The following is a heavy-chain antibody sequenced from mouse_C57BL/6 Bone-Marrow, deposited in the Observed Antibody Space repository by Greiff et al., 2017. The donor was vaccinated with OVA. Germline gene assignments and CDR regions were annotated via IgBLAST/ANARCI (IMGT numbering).Heavy chain of an antibody. CDR3: AKITTVPYAMDY. CDR1: GFTFSDYG. D-gene: IGHD1-1*01. Sequence: EVQRVESGGGLVKPGGSLKLSCAASGFTFSDYGMHWVRQAPEKGLEWVAYISSGSSTIYYADTVKGRFTISRDNAKNTLFLQMTSLRSEDTAMYYCAKITTVPYAMDYWGQGTSVTVSS. J-gene: IGHJ4*01. V-gene: IGHV5-17*01. CDR2: ISSGSSTI.